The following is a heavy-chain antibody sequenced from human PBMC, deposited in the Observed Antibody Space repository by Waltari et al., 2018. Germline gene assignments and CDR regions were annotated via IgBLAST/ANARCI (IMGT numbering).Heavy chain of an antibody. CDR3: ATGGYYYDSSGCFDY. CDR1: GYSISSGYY. J-gene: IGHJ4*02. Sequence: QVQLQESGPGLVKPSETLSLTCAVSGYSISSGYYWGWIRQPPGKGLEWIGRIYHSGSTYYNPSLKSRVTISVDTSKNQFSLKLSSVTAADTAVYYCATGGYYYDSSGCFDYWGQGTLVTVSS. V-gene: IGHV4-38-2*01. CDR2: IYHSGST. D-gene: IGHD3-22*01.